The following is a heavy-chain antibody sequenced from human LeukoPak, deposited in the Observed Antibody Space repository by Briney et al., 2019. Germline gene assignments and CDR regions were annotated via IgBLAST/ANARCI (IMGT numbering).Heavy chain of an antibody. CDR2: FDPEDGET. Sequence: GASVTVSCKVSGYTLTELSMHWVRQAPGKGLEWMGGFDPEDGETIYAQKFQGRVTMTEDTSTDTAYMELSSLRSEDTAVYYCETALRGSLGFDHWGQGTLVTVSS. D-gene: IGHD1-26*01. J-gene: IGHJ4*02. V-gene: IGHV1-24*01. CDR1: GYTLTELS. CDR3: ETALRGSLGFDH.